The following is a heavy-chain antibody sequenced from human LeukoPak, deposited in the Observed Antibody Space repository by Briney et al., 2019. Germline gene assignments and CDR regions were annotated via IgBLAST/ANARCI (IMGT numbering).Heavy chain of an antibody. D-gene: IGHD3-9*01. CDR2: IWYDGSNK. J-gene: IGHJ6*02. CDR1: GFTFSSYG. Sequence: GGSLRLSCAASGFTFSSYGMHWVRQAPGKGLEWVAVIWYDGSNKYYADSVKGRFTISRDNSKNTLYLQMNSLRAGDTAVYYCARGLSSYDILTGSNYGMDVWGQGTTVTVSS. CDR3: ARGLSSYDILTGSNYGMDV. V-gene: IGHV3-33*01.